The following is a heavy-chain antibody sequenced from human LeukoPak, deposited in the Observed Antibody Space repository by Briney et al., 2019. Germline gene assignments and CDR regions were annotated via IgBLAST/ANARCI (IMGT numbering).Heavy chain of an antibody. Sequence: PSETLSLTCTVSGGSISSYYWSWIRQPAGKGLEWIGRIYTSGSTNYNPSLKSRVTMSVDTSKNQFSLKLSSVTAADTAVYYCARDIVVVPAAMDAFDIWGQGTMVTVSS. V-gene: IGHV4-4*07. J-gene: IGHJ3*02. CDR1: GGSISSYY. CDR2: IYTSGST. D-gene: IGHD2-2*01. CDR3: ARDIVVVPAAMDAFDI.